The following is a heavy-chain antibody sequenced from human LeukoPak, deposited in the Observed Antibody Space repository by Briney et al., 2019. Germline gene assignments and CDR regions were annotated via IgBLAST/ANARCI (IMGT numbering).Heavy chain of an antibody. Sequence: GGSLRLSCAASGFTFSSYGMHWVRQAPGKGLEWVAVISYDGSNKYYADSVKGRFTISRDNSKNTLYLQMNSLRAEDTAVYYCAKDLYRIVGATRDTFDIWGQGTMVTV. J-gene: IGHJ3*02. D-gene: IGHD1-26*01. V-gene: IGHV3-30*18. CDR2: ISYDGSNK. CDR1: GFTFSSYG. CDR3: AKDLYRIVGATRDTFDI.